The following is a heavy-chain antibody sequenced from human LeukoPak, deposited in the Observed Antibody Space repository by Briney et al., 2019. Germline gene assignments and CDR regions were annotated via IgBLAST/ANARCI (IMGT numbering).Heavy chain of an antibody. J-gene: IGHJ3*02. V-gene: IGHV1-69*06. CDR1: GYTFTGYY. CDR3: ARDRRDYHAFDI. D-gene: IGHD4-17*01. Sequence: SVKVSCKASGYTFTGYYMHWVRQAPGQGLEWMGGIIPIFGTANYAQKFQGRVTITADKSTSTAYMELSSLRSEDTAVYYCARDRRDYHAFDIWGQGTMVTVSS. CDR2: IIPIFGTA.